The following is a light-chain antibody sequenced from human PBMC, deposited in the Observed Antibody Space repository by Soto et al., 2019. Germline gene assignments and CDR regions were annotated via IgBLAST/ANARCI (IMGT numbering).Light chain of an antibody. J-gene: IGKJ1*01. V-gene: IGKV1-39*01. CDR1: QSIAIY. CDR2: AAS. CDR3: QQSYSTPPWT. Sequence: DIQMTQSPCSLSASVGDRVTITCRASQSIAIYLAWYQQKPGKAPKLLIYAASSLQSGVPSRFSGSGSGTDFTLTISSLQPEDFATYYCQQSYSTPPWTFGQGTKVDIK.